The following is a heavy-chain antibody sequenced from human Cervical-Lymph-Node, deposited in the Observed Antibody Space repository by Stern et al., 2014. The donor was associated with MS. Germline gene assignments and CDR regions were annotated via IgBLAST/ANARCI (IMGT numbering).Heavy chain of an antibody. CDR1: GGTFSSYA. CDR2: IIPIFGTA. Sequence: VQLVESGAEVKKPGSSVRVSCKASGGTFSSYAISWVRQASGQGLEWMGGIIPIFGTANYAQKFQGRVPITADDSTSTAYMEVSSLRSEDTAVYYCASSVGELTPEAVWGQGTTVTVFS. CDR3: ASSVGELTPEAV. J-gene: IGHJ6*02. V-gene: IGHV1-69*01. D-gene: IGHD3-10*01.